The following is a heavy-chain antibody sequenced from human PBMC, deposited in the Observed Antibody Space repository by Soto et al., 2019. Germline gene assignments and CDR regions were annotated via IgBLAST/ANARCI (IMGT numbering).Heavy chain of an antibody. V-gene: IGHV3-30*18. D-gene: IGHD3-16*02. J-gene: IGHJ4*02. CDR1: GFTFNSYG. Sequence: QVQLVESGGGVVQPGRSLRLSCAASGFTFNSYGMHWVRQAPGKGLEWVAVISYDGSDKYYADSVKGRFTISRDNSKNTLYLQMNSLREEDTAVYYCSKDLDGLQGLVDSSFCFDYWGQGTLVTVSS. CDR2: ISYDGSDK. CDR3: SKDLDGLQGLVDSSFCFDY.